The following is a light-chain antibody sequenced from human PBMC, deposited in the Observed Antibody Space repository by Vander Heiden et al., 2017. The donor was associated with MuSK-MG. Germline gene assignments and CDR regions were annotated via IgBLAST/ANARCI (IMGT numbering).Light chain of an antibody. CDR2: RAS. CDR3: QQHSSYWT. Sequence: IQLTPSPSTLSASVGDRVTITCRASHSVSTYLAWYQQKPGKAPKLLIYRASSLESGVPPRFSGSGSGTEFTLTISSLQPDDFATYYCQQHSSYWTFGQGTKVEIK. CDR1: HSVSTY. V-gene: IGKV1-5*03. J-gene: IGKJ1*01.